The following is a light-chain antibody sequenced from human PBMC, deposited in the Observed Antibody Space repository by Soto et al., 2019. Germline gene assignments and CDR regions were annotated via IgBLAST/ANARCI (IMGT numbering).Light chain of an antibody. V-gene: IGKV3-11*01. CDR2: GAS. CDR3: QHRGTSAPYT. CDR1: QNVRHY. Sequence: EIVLTQSPATLSLSPGERATLSCRASQNVRHYLAWYQHKPGQAPRILIYGASNRATGVPARFSGSGFGTHVTLTISGVEHVDFAIAYCQHRGTSAPYTFGQGAKVEIK. J-gene: IGKJ2*01.